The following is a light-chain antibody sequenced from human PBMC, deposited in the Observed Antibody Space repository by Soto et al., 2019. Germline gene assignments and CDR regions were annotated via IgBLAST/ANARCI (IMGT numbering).Light chain of an antibody. J-gene: IGLJ2*01. CDR2: EVT. CDR3: SSYTSSSTLVL. Sequence: QSALTQPASVSGSPGQSITISCTGTSSDVGGYNYVSWYQQHPGKAPKLMIYEVTNRPSGVSNRFSGSKSGNTASMTISGLQAEDEADYYGSSYTSSSTLVLFGGGTKLTVL. CDR1: SSDVGGYNY. V-gene: IGLV2-14*01.